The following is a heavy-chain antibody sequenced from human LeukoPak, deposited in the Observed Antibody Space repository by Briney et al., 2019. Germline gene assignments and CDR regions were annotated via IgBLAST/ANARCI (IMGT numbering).Heavy chain of an antibody. Sequence: PSETLSLTCAVYGGSFSGYYWSWIRQPPGKGLEWIGEINHSGSTNYNPSLKSRVTISVDTSKNQFSLKLSSVTAADTVVYYCARFSGYDSRYYGMDVWGQGTTVTVSS. CDR3: ARFSGYDSRYYGMDV. V-gene: IGHV4-34*01. CDR1: GGSFSGYY. CDR2: INHSGST. D-gene: IGHD5-12*01. J-gene: IGHJ6*02.